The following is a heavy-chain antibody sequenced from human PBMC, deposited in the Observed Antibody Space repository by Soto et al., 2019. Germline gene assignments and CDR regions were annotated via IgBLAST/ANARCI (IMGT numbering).Heavy chain of an antibody. CDR1: GYRFETCA. Sequence: GASVKVSCKSSGYRFETCAMSCVRQSPGQGLEWMGWIRAYNIDTYYAQKFQDRVTMTTDTSTGTAYMELRSLRSDDTAVYYCARGHGVIIGAMDVWGQGTTVTVSS. D-gene: IGHD3-3*01. CDR3: ARGHGVIIGAMDV. CDR2: IRAYNIDT. V-gene: IGHV1-18*01. J-gene: IGHJ6*02.